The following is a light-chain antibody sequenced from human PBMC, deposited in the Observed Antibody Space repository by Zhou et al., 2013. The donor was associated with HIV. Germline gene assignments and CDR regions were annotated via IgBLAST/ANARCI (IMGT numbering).Light chain of an antibody. Sequence: DIQMTQSPYTLSASVGDRVTITCRASQSINNWLAWYQQKSGKAPRVLISKASTLESGVPSRFSGSGSGTEFTLTISSLQPDDVAIYYCQQYDSYPCTFGQGTKL. CDR3: QQYDSYPCT. CDR2: KAS. J-gene: IGKJ2*02. CDR1: QSINNW. V-gene: IGKV1-5*03.